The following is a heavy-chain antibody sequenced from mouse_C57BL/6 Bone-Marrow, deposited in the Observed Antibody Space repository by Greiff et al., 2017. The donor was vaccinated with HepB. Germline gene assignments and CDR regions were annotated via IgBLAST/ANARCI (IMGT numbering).Heavy chain of an antibody. CDR3: AGGGAWFAY. CDR1: GFSFTSYG. J-gene: IGHJ3*01. V-gene: IGHV2-2*01. Sequence: VKLVESGPGLVQPSQSLSITCTVSGFSFTSYGVHWVRQSPGKGLEWLGVIWSGGSTDYNAAFISRLSISKDNSKSQVFFKMNSLQADDTAIYYCAGGGAWFAYWGQGTLVTVSA. CDR2: IWSGGST.